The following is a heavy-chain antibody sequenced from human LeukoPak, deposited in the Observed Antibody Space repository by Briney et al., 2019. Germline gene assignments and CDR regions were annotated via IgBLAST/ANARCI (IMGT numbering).Heavy chain of an antibody. D-gene: IGHD3-10*01. CDR2: IYYSGST. CDR3: AREGYYGSGSYYPDGMDV. J-gene: IGHJ6*02. CDR1: GGSISSYY. Sequence: SETLSLTCTVSGGSISSYYWSWIRQPPGKGLEWIGYIYYSGSTNYNPSLKSRVTISVDTSKNQFSLKLSSVTAADTAVYYCAREGYYGSGSYYPDGMDVWGQGTTGTVSS. V-gene: IGHV4-59*01.